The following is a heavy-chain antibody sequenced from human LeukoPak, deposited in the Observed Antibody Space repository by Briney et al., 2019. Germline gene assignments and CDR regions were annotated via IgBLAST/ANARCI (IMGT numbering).Heavy chain of an antibody. D-gene: IGHD3-22*01. CDR3: ARGRIYYDSSGYDY. J-gene: IGHJ4*02. CDR1: GVSISSYY. V-gene: IGHV4-59*01. CDR2: IYYSGST. Sequence: SETLSLTCTVSGVSISSYYWSWIRQPPGKGLEWIGYIYYSGSTNYNPSLKSRVTISVDTSKNQFSLKLSSVTAADTAVYYCARGRIYYDSSGYDYWGQGTLVTVSS.